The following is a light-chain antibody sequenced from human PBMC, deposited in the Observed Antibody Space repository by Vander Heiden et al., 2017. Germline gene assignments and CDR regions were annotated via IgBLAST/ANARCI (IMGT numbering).Light chain of an antibody. CDR3: QQYYTTLT. CDR1: QRVLYSSNNKNY. Sequence: DILMTQSPDSLAVSLGERATINCKSSQRVLYSSNNKNYLAWYRQKPGQPPELLIYWASTRESGVPDRFSGSGSGTDFTLTISSLQAEDVAVYYCQQYYTTLTFGQGTRLEIK. V-gene: IGKV4-1*01. CDR2: WAS. J-gene: IGKJ5*01.